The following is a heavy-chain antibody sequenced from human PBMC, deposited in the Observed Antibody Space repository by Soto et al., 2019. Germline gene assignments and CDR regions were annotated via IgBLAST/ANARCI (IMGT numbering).Heavy chain of an antibody. J-gene: IGHJ4*02. D-gene: IGHD6-13*01. CDR2: LYSGGKT. V-gene: IGHV3-66*01. Sequence: GGSLRLSCAASGFTVSTYYMTWVRQAPGKGLEWVSTLYSGGKTYYPDSVKGRCIISIDSSKNTLYLQMNSLRAEDTAVYDCARGLCVSSWYNFFDSWGQGTLVTVSS. CDR1: GFTVSTYY. CDR3: ARGLCVSSWYNFFDS.